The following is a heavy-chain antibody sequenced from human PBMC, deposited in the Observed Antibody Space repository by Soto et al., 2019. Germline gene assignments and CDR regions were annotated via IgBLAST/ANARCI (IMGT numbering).Heavy chain of an antibody. V-gene: IGHV3-23*01. CDR2: ISGSGGST. CDR1: GFTFSSYA. CDR3: AKGSYYDILTGRLSYYFDY. J-gene: IGHJ4*02. Sequence: EVQLLESGGGLVQPGGSLRLSCAASGFTFSSYAMRWVRQAPGKGLEWVSAISGSGGSTYYADSVKGRFTISRDNSKNTLYLQMNSLRAEDTAVYYCAKGSYYDILTGRLSYYFDYWGQGTLVTVSS. D-gene: IGHD3-9*01.